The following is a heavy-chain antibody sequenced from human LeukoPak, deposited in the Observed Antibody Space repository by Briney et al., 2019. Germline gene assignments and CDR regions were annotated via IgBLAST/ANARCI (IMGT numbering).Heavy chain of an antibody. V-gene: IGHV4-34*01. CDR3: ARVYYDSSGYRRYYFDY. J-gene: IGHJ4*02. CDR2: INHSGST. CDR1: GGSFSGYY. Sequence: SETLSLTCAVYGGSFSGYYWSWIRQPPGKGLEWIGEINHSGSTNYNPSLKSRVTISVDTSKNQFSLKLSSVTAADMAVYYCARVYYDSSGYRRYYFDYWGQGTLVTVSS. D-gene: IGHD3-22*01.